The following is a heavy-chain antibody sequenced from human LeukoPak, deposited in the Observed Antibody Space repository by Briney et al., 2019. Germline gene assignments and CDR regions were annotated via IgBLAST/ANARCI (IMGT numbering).Heavy chain of an antibody. CDR3: AREGYYGSGSFPDY. Sequence: ASVKVSCKASGYTFTDYYMHWVRQAPGQGLEWMGWISPYNGDTHYAQKLQGRLTMTTDTSTSAAYMDLRSLISDDTAVYYCAREGYYGSGSFPDYWGQGTLVTVSS. CDR1: GYTFTDYY. J-gene: IGHJ4*02. D-gene: IGHD3-10*01. V-gene: IGHV1-18*04. CDR2: ISPYNGDT.